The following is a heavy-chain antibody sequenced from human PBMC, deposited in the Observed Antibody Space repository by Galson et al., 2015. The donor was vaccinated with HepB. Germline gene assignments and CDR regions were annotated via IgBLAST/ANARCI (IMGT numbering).Heavy chain of an antibody. CDR2: IYYSGST. CDR3: ARQIGGWLQFGY. V-gene: IGHV4-39*07. D-gene: IGHD5-24*01. CDR1: GGSISSSSYY. J-gene: IGHJ4*02. Sequence: ETLSLTCTVSGGSISSSSYYWGWIRQPPGKGLEWIGSIYYSGSTYYNPSLKSRVTISVDTSKNQFSLKLSSVTAADTAVYYCARQIGGWLQFGYWGQGTLVTVSS.